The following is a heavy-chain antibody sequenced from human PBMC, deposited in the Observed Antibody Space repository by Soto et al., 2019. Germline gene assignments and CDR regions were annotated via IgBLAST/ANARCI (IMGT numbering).Heavy chain of an antibody. V-gene: IGHV3-74*01. J-gene: IGHJ4*02. CDR1: GFSFSRYG. CDR3: ARVKPDGLHTYFDH. CDR2: ISSDGATA. D-gene: IGHD3-16*01. Sequence: PGGSLRLSGAASGFSFSRYGMYWLRQSPGKGLEWVSRISSDGATASLPDSVEGRFAVSRDNAKSEVFLQMNSLRVDDTGVYFCARVKPDGLHTYFDHLGQGVLVTVYS.